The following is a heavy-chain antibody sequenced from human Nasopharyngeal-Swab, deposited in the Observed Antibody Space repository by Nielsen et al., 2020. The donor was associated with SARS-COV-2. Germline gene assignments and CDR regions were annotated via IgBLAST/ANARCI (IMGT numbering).Heavy chain of an antibody. V-gene: IGHV4-34*01. D-gene: IGHD3-22*01. J-gene: IGHJ5*02. CDR1: GGSFGGYY. Sequence: SETLSLTCAVYGGSFGGYYWSWIRQPPGKGLEWIGEINHSGSTNYNPSLKSRVTISVDTSKNQFSLKLSSVTAADTAVYYCARDTYYDSRGIDPWGQGTLVTVSS. CDR3: ARDTYYDSRGIDP. CDR2: INHSGST.